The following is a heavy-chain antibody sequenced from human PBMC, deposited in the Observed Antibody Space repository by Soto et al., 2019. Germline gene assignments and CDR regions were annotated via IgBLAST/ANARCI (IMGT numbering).Heavy chain of an antibody. CDR3: VSREITISSFDS. CDR2: ISSNGVGT. V-gene: IGHV3-64*01. D-gene: IGHD3-9*01. J-gene: IGHJ4*02. CDR1: GFTLSGYA. Sequence: PGRSLRLSCAASGFTLSGYAMDWVRQAPGKGLEYVSFISSNGVGTYYANSVQGRFTISRDNSKNTVYLQMGSLRPEDMAVYYCVSREITISSFDSWGQGTLVTVSS.